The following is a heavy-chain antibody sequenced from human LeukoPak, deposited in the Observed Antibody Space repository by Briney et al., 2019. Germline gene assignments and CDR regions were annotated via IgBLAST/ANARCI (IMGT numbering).Heavy chain of an antibody. J-gene: IGHJ6*03. Sequence: GSPRLPCSASGFTFSDYGLHWVRQAPSKGLVWVAIISDGGSNTYYGDSVKGRFTVSRDNSKNTLYLQMTSLRVDDTAVYYCAREVNYYYYMDVWGKGTTVTVS. CDR3: AREVNYYYYMDV. CDR1: GFTFSDYG. V-gene: IGHV3-30*01. D-gene: IGHD4-11*01. CDR2: ISDGGSNT.